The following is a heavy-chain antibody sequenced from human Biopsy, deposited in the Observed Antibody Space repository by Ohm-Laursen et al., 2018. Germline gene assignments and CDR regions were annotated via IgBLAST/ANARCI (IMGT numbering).Heavy chain of an antibody. Sequence: GSLRLSCTAPGFTFHTYAMNWVRQAPGEGLEWVAHIDVSDYNTYYADSVRGRFTISRDNSKQMVHLEINSLTADDTAVYYCVKQWGGYNFDSWGQGTLVTVSS. V-gene: IGHV3-23*01. CDR1: GFTFHTYA. D-gene: IGHD1-14*01. CDR2: IDVSDYNT. J-gene: IGHJ5*01. CDR3: VKQWGGYNFDS.